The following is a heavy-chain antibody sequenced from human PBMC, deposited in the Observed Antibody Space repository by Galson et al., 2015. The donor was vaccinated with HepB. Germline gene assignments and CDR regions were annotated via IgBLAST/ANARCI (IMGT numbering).Heavy chain of an antibody. CDR3: ARMGRNITMVRGLDY. Sequence: SETLSLTCAVYGGSFSGYYWSWIRQPPGKGLEWIGEINHSGSTNYNPSLKSRVTISVDTSKNQFSLKLSSVTAADTAVYYCARMGRNITMVRGLDYWGQGTLVTVSS. V-gene: IGHV4-34*01. D-gene: IGHD3-10*01. CDR1: GGSFSGYY. CDR2: INHSGST. J-gene: IGHJ4*02.